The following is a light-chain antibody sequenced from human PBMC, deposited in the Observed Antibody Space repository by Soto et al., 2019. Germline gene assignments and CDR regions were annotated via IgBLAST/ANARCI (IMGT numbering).Light chain of an antibody. J-gene: IGKJ1*01. Sequence: DIPMTQSPFAPSASVGDGVTIPCRASQTIFNWLAWYQRKPGRAPNLLIYDASSLQSGVPSTFSGSGSGTEFTLTISSLQPGDFATYYCQQYNSYPWTFGQGTKVDIK. CDR2: DAS. CDR3: QQYNSYPWT. CDR1: QTIFNW. V-gene: IGKV1-5*01.